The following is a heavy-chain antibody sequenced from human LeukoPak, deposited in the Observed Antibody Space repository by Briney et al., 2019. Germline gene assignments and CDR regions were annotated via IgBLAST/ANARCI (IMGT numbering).Heavy chain of an antibody. CDR2: ISSSSSYI. V-gene: IGHV3-21*01. J-gene: IGHJ4*02. D-gene: IGHD2-15*01. CDR1: GSTFTSYS. Sequence: GGSLRLSCAPSGSTFTSYSISCVRQAPGKGLEWVSSISSSSSYIYYADSVKGRFTISRDNAKNSLYLQMNSLRAEDTGVYYCAKVGRYRSGAIIENWGQGNLVTVSS. CDR3: AKVGRYRSGAIIEN.